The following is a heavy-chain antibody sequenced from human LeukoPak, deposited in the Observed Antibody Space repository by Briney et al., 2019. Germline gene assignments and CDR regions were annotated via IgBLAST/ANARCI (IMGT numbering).Heavy chain of an antibody. CDR1: GGTFSSYA. CDR3: AREKKEYCGGDCKGAWFDP. J-gene: IGHJ5*02. Sequence: SVTVSCKASGGTFSSYAISRVRQAPGQGLEWMGGIIPIFGTANYAQKFQGRVTITADKSTSTAYMELSSLRSEDTAVYYCAREKKEYCGGDCKGAWFDPWGQGTLVTVSS. D-gene: IGHD2-21*02. V-gene: IGHV1-69*06. CDR2: IIPIFGTA.